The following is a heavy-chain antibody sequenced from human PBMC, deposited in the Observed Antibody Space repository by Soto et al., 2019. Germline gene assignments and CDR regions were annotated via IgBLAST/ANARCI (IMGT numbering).Heavy chain of an antibody. CDR3: ARERTGGYALGY. J-gene: IGHJ4*02. Sequence: SETLSLTCTVSGGSISSYYWSWIRQPPGKGLEWIGYIYYSGSTNYNPSLKSRVTISVDMPKNQVSLELTSVTAADTAVYYCARERTGGYALGYWGQGILVTSPQ. D-gene: IGHD5-12*01. CDR1: GGSISSYY. CDR2: IYYSGST. V-gene: IGHV4-59*12.